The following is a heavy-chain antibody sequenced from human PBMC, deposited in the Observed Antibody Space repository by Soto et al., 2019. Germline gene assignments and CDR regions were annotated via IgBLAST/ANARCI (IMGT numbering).Heavy chain of an antibody. D-gene: IGHD3-3*01. J-gene: IGHJ4*02. V-gene: IGHV3-33*01. CDR2: IWYDGSNK. Sequence: GGSLRLSCAASGFTFSSYGMHWVRQAPGKGLEWVAVIWYDGSNKYYADYVKGRFTISRDNSKNTLYLQMNSLRAEDTAVYYCARGPPFYDFWSGYFDYWGQGTLVTVSS. CDR1: GFTFSSYG. CDR3: ARGPPFYDFWSGYFDY.